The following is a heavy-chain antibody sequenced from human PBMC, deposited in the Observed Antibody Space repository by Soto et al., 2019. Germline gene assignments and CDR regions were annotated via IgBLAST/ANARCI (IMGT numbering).Heavy chain of an antibody. CDR3: ARVSGNSPT. CDR2: IIPLLGIA. Sequence: QVQLVQSGAEVKKPGSSVKVSCKASGGTFSSYTISWVRQAPGPGLEWMGRIIPLLGIANYAQKFQGRVTITAHKLTSTAYMELSSLRSKDTAVYYCARVSGNSPTWGQESLVTVS. J-gene: IGHJ5*02. CDR1: GGTFSSYT. V-gene: IGHV1-69*02. D-gene: IGHD1-7*01.